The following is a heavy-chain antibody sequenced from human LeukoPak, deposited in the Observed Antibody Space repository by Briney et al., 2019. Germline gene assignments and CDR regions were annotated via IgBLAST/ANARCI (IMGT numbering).Heavy chain of an antibody. CDR2: IYSGYSA. Sequence: GGSLRLSCAASGFTFSSYWMHWVRQAPGKGLVWVSGIYSGYSAYYADSVKGRFTISRDNSKNTLYLQMNSLRAEDTAVYYCARDADGDYGVWGQGTLVTVSS. D-gene: IGHD4-17*01. CDR3: ARDADGDYGV. V-gene: IGHV3-53*01. CDR1: GFTFSSYW. J-gene: IGHJ4*02.